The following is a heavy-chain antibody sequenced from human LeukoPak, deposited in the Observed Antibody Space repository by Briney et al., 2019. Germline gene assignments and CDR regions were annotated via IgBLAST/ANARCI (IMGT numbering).Heavy chain of an antibody. D-gene: IGHD3-3*01. CDR1: GFTFSSYS. Sequence: GGSLRLSCAASGFTFSSYSMNWVRQAPGKGLEWVSSISSSSSYIYYADSVKGRFTISRDNAKNSLYLQMNSLRAEDTAVYYCARTYYDFWSGYYNYFDYWGQETLVTVSS. CDR3: ARTYYDFWSGYYNYFDY. V-gene: IGHV3-21*01. J-gene: IGHJ4*02. CDR2: ISSSSSYI.